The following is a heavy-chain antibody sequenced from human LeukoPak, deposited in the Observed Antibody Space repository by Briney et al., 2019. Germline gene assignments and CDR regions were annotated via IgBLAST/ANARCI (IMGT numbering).Heavy chain of an antibody. J-gene: IGHJ4*02. V-gene: IGHV3-30*18. CDR2: MSYDVRDK. Sequence: PGRSLRLSCAASGFTFSSYAMHWVRQAPGKGLEWVTVMSYDVRDKYYADSVKGRFTISRDNSKNTLYLQMSSLRTEDTAVYYCAKDVGGLLTPTHWGQGTLVTVSS. CDR3: AKDVGGLLTPTH. D-gene: IGHD4-23*01. CDR1: GFTFSSYA.